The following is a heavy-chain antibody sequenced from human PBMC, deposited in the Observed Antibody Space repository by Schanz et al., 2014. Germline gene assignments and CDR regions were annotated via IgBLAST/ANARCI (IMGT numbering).Heavy chain of an antibody. D-gene: IGHD3-16*01. J-gene: IGHJ4*02. CDR1: QFTFSAYA. CDR3: ARGTPFLCDY. CDR2: ISSTSTYL. Sequence: EVQLVESGGGLVQPGGSLRLSCAASQFTFSAYAMNWVRQAPGKGLEWVSSISSTSTYLYYADSVKGRFTISRDSARNSLYLQMSSLRAEDTAVYYCARGTPFLCDYWGQGTLVTVSS. V-gene: IGHV3-21*01.